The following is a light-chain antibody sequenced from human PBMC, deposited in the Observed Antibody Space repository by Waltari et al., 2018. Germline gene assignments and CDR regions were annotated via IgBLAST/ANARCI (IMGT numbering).Light chain of an antibody. V-gene: IGKV3-20*01. CDR2: GAS. J-gene: IGKJ2*02. Sequence: EIVLTQSPGTLSLSPGERATLSCRASQSLSSTYLAWYQQKPGQAPRLLIYGASSRATGIPDRFSGSGSGTDFTLSISRLEPEDSAVYYCQQYGRSPCTFGQGTKLEIK. CDR1: QSLSSTY. CDR3: QQYGRSPCT.